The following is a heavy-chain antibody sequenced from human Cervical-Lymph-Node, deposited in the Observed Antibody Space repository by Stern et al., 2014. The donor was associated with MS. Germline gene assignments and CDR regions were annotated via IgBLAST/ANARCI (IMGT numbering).Heavy chain of an antibody. CDR1: GFTFSSYG. CDR3: ARDYEDTSMLFDH. V-gene: IGHV3-30*03. J-gene: IGHJ4*02. D-gene: IGHD2-8*01. CDR2: ISYDGHQK. Sequence: VQLVQSGGAVVQPGRSLRLSCAASGFTFSSYGMHWVRQAPGQGLEWVTVISYDGHQKYYAASVKGRFTISRDKSKNTLHLQMNSVTPDDTDIYDCARDYEDTSMLFDHWGQGTLVTVSS.